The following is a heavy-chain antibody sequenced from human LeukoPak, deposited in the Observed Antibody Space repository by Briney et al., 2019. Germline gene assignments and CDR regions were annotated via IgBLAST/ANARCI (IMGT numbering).Heavy chain of an antibody. CDR1: SGSISNYY. J-gene: IGHJ3*02. D-gene: IGHD1-14*01. V-gene: IGHV4-59*01. CDR2: ILSSGST. Sequence: SETLSLTCSVSSGSISNYYWSWVRQSPGKGLEWIGYILSSGSTNYNPSVKSRVTISVDTSRNQFSLKLRSVTAADTAVYYCARTNQISETAFDIWGQGTMVIVSS. CDR3: ARTNQISETAFDI.